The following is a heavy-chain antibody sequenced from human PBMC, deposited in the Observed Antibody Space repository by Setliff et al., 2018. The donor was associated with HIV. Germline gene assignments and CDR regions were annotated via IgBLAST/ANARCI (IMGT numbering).Heavy chain of an antibody. D-gene: IGHD3-22*01. Sequence: SETLSLTCTVSGGSISSGGYYWSWIRQHPGKGQEWIGYTYYRGSTYYNPSLKSRVTISVDTSKNQFSLKLSSVTAADTAVYYCARVHYYDKYYFDYWGQGTLVTVSS. V-gene: IGHV4-31*02. J-gene: IGHJ4*02. CDR3: ARVHYYDKYYFDY. CDR2: TYYRGST. CDR1: GGSISSGGYY.